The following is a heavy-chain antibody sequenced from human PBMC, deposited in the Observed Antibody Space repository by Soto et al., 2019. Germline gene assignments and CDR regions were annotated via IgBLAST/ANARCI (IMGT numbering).Heavy chain of an antibody. J-gene: IGHJ5*02. D-gene: IGHD3-22*01. CDR1: GGSISSTNW. V-gene: IGHV4-4*02. CDR3: ARKYYYGSRHFDP. Sequence: QVQLQESGPGLVEPSGTLSLTCAVSGGSISSTNWWSWVRQTPGQGLDWIGEIYHSGSINYNPSLKRRVSLSSDRXKIQFALKLCSVTAADTAVYYCARKYYYGSRHFDPWGQGTLVIVSS. CDR2: IYHSGSI.